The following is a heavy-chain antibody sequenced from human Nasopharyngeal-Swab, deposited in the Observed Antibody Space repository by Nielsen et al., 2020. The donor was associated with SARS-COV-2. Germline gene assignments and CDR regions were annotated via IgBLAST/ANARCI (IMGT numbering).Heavy chain of an antibody. J-gene: IGHJ6*02. CDR3: ATLYGSGIYAGYYYYYGMDV. Sequence: GGSLRLSCAASGFTFSDYYMSWIRQAPGKGLEWVSYISSSGSTIYYADSVKGRFTIPRDNAKNSLYLQMNSLRAEDTAVYYCATLYGSGIYAGYYYYYGMDVWGQGTTVTVSS. CDR2: ISSSGSTI. V-gene: IGHV3-11*04. CDR1: GFTFSDYY. D-gene: IGHD3-10*01.